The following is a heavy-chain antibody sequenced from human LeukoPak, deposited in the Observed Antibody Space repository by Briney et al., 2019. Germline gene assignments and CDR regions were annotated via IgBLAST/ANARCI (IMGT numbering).Heavy chain of an antibody. V-gene: IGHV4-61*02. J-gene: IGHJ6*03. Sequence: PSETLSLICTGSGGSISSGSYYWTWIRQPAGKGLELIGRVSSSGTTNYNPYNPSLKSRVTISVDTSKNQFSLELSSVTAADTAVYYCARGDYYYYMDVWGTGTTVTVSS. CDR3: ARGDYYYYMDV. CDR2: VSSSGTT. CDR1: GGSISSGSYY. D-gene: IGHD2-21*01.